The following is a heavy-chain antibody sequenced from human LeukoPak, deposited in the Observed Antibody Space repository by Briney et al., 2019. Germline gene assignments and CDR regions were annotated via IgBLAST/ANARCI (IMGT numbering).Heavy chain of an antibody. Sequence: GGSLRLSRAASGFTFSSYGMIWVRQAPGKGLEWVSSLSDTGGRTDYAASVKGRFTISRDNFKNTMYLQMNSLRVEDTAVYYCAKDKDPFRAVYYFDYWGQGTLVTVSS. CDR3: AKDKDPFRAVYYFDY. D-gene: IGHD2-15*01. CDR2: LSDTGGRT. V-gene: IGHV3-23*01. J-gene: IGHJ4*02. CDR1: GFTFSSYG.